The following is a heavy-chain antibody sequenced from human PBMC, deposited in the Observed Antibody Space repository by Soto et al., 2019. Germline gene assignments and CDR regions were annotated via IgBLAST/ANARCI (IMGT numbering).Heavy chain of an antibody. D-gene: IGHD3-10*01. V-gene: IGHV3-21*02. CDR1: GFTFSSYD. Sequence: EVQLVESGGGLVKPGGSLRLSCAASGFTFSSYDMNWVRQAPGKGLEWVSSITRSSTYMNYADSVKGRIATSRDNAGNSLYLQMHSLRAEHTAVSYCARVGMASGNGYGSESYDICGQGTLITVSS. CDR3: ARVGMASGNGYGSESYDI. J-gene: IGHJ4*02. CDR2: ITRSSTYM.